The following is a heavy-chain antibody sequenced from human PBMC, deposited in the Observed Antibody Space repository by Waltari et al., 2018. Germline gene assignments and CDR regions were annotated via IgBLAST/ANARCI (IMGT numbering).Heavy chain of an antibody. Sequence: EVQLVESGGGVVQPGGSLRLSCAGCGFPFSDQYMDWVRQAPGKGLEWVGRTRNKAHSYTTEYAASVKGRFTISRDDSKNSMYLQMNSLNTEDTAVYYCATLSSGWSWGQGTLVTVSS. J-gene: IGHJ5*02. V-gene: IGHV3-72*01. CDR2: TRNKAHSYTT. D-gene: IGHD6-19*01. CDR1: GFPFSDQY. CDR3: ATLSSGWS.